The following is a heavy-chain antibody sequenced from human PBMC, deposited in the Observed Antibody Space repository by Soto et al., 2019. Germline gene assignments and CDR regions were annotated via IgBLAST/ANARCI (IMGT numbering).Heavy chain of an antibody. J-gene: IGHJ6*03. CDR1: GFTFSSYD. Sequence: GGSLRLSCAASGFTFSSYDMHWVRQATGKGLEWVSAIGTAGDTYYPGSVKGGCTISRENAKNSLYLQMNSLRAGDTAVYYCARDGAAAGNVTSRYYYMDVWGKGTTVTVSS. CDR2: IGTAGDT. CDR3: ARDGAAAGNVTSRYYYMDV. V-gene: IGHV3-13*01. D-gene: IGHD6-13*01.